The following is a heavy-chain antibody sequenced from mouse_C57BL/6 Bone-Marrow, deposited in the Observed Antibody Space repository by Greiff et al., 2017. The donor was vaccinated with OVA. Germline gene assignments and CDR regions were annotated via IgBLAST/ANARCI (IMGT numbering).Heavy chain of an antibody. CDR1: GFTFSSYA. J-gene: IGHJ2*01. Sequence: EVKLMESGAGLVKPGGSLKLSCAASGFTFSSYAMSWVRQTPEKRLEWVAYISSGGDYIYYADTVKGRFTISRDNARNTLYLQMSSLKSEDTAMYYCTREVIYYGNFDYWGQGTTLTVSS. D-gene: IGHD2-1*01. CDR3: TREVIYYGNFDY. V-gene: IGHV5-9-1*02. CDR2: ISSGGDYI.